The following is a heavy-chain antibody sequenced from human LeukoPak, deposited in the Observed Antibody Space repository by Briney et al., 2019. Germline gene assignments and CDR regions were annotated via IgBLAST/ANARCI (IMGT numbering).Heavy chain of an antibody. CDR3: ASATTVTSHWYFDL. V-gene: IGHV1-18*01. CDR2: ISAYNGNT. Sequence: ASVKVSCKASGYTFTSYGISWVRQAPGQGLEWMGWISAYNGNTNYAQKLQGRVTMTTDTSTSAAYVELRSLRSDDTAVYYCASATTVTSHWYFDLWGRGTLVTVSS. CDR1: GYTFTSYG. D-gene: IGHD4-17*01. J-gene: IGHJ2*01.